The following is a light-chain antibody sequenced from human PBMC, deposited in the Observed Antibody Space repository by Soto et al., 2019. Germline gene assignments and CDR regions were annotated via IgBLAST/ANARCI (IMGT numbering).Light chain of an antibody. CDR2: AAS. Sequence: SPTTLSASVGDRVTITCRASQSISTFLNWYQQQPRNAPTSLLYAASNLQSAVPSRFSGSGSGTNFTLTIISLQPEDVVTDKCELWSCSPNTFGEGAKVDI. V-gene: IGKV1-39*01. CDR3: ELWSCSPNT. J-gene: IGKJ4*02. CDR1: QSISTF.